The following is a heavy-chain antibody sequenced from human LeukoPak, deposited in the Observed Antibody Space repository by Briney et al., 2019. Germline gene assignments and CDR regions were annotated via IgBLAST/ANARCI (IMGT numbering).Heavy chain of an antibody. J-gene: IGHJ6*02. CDR2: IYHSGST. Sequence: SGTLSLTCAVSGGSISSSNWWSWVRQPPGKGLEWIGEIYHSGSTNYNPSLKSRVTISVDKSTNQFSLKLSSVTAADTAVYYCARDFGTEGYCSSTSCYFYGMDVWGQGTTVTVSS. CDR1: GGSISSSNW. CDR3: ARDFGTEGYCSSTSCYFYGMDV. V-gene: IGHV4-4*02. D-gene: IGHD2-2*01.